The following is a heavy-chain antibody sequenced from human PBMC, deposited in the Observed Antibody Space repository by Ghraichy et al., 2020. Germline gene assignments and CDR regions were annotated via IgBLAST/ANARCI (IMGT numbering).Heavy chain of an antibody. CDR3: AKSRVYYDSSGYFPSKIGTAYYYYGMDV. D-gene: IGHD3-22*01. CDR1: GFTFSSYA. V-gene: IGHV3-23*01. J-gene: IGHJ6*02. CDR2: ISGSGGST. Sequence: GGSLRLSCAASGFTFSSYAMSWVRQAPGKGLEWVSAISGSGGSTYYADSVKGRFTISRDNSKNTLYLQMNSLRAEDTAVYYCAKSRVYYDSSGYFPSKIGTAYYYYGMDVWGQGTTVTVSS.